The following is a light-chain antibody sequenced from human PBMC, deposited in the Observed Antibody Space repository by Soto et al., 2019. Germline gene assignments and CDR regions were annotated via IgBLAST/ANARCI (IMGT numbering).Light chain of an antibody. Sequence: QSVLTQPSSASGTPGQRVAMSCSGGTSNIRSNYVYWYQQLPGTAPKLLIYRNYERPSGVPDRFAGSKSGSSASLAISGLRSEDEGDYFCAVWDDSLSIVLFGGGTQLTVL. V-gene: IGLV1-47*01. J-gene: IGLJ2*01. CDR3: AVWDDSLSIVL. CDR2: RNY. CDR1: TSNIRSNY.